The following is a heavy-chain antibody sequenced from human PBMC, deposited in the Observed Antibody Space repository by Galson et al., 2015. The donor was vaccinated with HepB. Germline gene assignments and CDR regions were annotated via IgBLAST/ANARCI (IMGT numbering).Heavy chain of an antibody. CDR2: IYYSGST. CDR3: ARCSSWKGHFQY. CDR1: GGSISSSSYY. J-gene: IGHJ1*01. Sequence: LSLTCAVSGGSISSSSYYWGWIRQPPGKGLEWIGSIYYSGSTYYKPSLKSRVTISVDTSKNQFSLKLSSVTAADTAVYYCARCSSWKGHFQYWGQGTLVTVSS. D-gene: IGHD6-13*01. V-gene: IGHV4-39*07.